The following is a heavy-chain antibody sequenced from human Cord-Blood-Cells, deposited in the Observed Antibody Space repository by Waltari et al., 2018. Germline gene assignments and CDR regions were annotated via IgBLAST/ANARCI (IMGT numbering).Heavy chain of an antibody. CDR1: GFTVSSNY. CDR3: ARDYYGSGSYAGDAFDI. Sequence: CAASGFTVSSNYMSWVRQAPGKGLEWVSVIYSGGSTYYADSVKGRFTISRDNSKNTLYLQMNSLRAEDTAVYYCARDYYGSGSYAGDAFDIWGQGTMVTVSS. V-gene: IGHV3-53*01. J-gene: IGHJ3*02. CDR2: IYSGGST. D-gene: IGHD3-10*01.